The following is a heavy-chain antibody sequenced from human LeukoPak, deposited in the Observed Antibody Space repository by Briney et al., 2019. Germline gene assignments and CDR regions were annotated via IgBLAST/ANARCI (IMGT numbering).Heavy chain of an antibody. D-gene: IGHD1-26*01. Sequence: GGSLRLSCAASGFTFSTYDMHWVRQPTGTTGKGLEWVSAIGTSGDTYYSDSVKGRFTISRDNSKNTLYLQMNSLRAEDTAVYYCARAGNSGSLDYWGQGTLVTVSS. V-gene: IGHV3-13*01. CDR3: ARAGNSGSLDY. CDR2: IGTSGDT. J-gene: IGHJ4*02. CDR1: GFTFSTYD.